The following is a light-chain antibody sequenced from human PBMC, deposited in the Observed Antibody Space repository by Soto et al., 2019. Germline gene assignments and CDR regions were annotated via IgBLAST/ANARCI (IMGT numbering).Light chain of an antibody. J-gene: IGKJ5*01. CDR2: AAS. CDR1: QSISGN. CDR3: QQYNSWTLIS. V-gene: IGKV3-15*01. Sequence: ELMMTQSPATLSVSPGERATLSCRASQSISGNIAWYQQKPGQAPRLLIYAASIRASGIPARFSGTGFGREFTLRISSLQSEDSAVYYCQQYNSWTLISFGQGTRLEIK.